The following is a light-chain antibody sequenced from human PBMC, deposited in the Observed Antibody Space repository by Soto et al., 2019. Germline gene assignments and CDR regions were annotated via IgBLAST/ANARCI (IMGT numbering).Light chain of an antibody. CDR3: AAWDDSLSAYV. CDR2: TNN. V-gene: IGLV1-47*01. J-gene: IGLJ1*01. CDR1: TSNIGSNY. Sequence: QSVLTQPPSASGAPGQRVTLSCSGSTSNIGSNYVYWYQQLPGTAPKLLMYTNNQRPSGVPDRLSGSKSGTSASLAISGLRSEDKADYYCAAWDDSLSAYVFGTGTKVTVL.